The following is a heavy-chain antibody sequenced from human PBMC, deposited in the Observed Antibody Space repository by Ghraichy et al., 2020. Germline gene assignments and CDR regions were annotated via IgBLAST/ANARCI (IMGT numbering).Heavy chain of an antibody. CDR1: KLTFSNYA. Sequence: GESLNISCAASKLTFSNYAMSWVRQAPGKGLEWVSTISGSGGRNYYVDSVKGRFTISRDNSKNTLYLQVNSLRAEDTALYYCARGPTLTIWFDRWGQGTLVTFSS. V-gene: IGHV3-23*01. J-gene: IGHJ5*02. CDR2: ISGSGGRN. CDR3: ARGPTLTIWFDR. D-gene: IGHD2-2*01.